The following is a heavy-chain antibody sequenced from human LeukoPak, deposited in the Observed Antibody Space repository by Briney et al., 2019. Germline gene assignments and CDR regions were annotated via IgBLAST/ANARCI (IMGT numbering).Heavy chain of an antibody. CDR3: ARDARMDYYYYYYMDV. CDR2: VNPNSGGT. V-gene: IGHV1-2*02. CDR1: GYTFTGYY. D-gene: IGHD2-8*01. J-gene: IGHJ6*03. Sequence: ASVKVSCKASGYTFTGYYMHWVRQAPGQGLEWMGWVNPNSGGTNYAQKFQGRVTMTRDTSISTAYMELSRLRSDDTAVYYCARDARMDYYYYYYMDVWGKGTTVTVSS.